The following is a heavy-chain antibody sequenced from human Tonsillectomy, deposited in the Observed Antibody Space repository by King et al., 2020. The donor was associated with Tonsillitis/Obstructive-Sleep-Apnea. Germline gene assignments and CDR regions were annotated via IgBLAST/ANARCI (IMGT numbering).Heavy chain of an antibody. J-gene: IGHJ4*02. Sequence: VQLVESGGGVVQPGRSLRLSCAASGFTFSSYAMHWVSQAPGKGLEWVAVISYDGSNKYYADSVKGRFTISRDNSKNTLYVQMNSLRAEDTAVYYCARDAGYGRVDMVSTELDHWGQGTLVTVSS. CDR3: ARDAGYGRVDMVSTELDH. CDR2: ISYDGSNK. D-gene: IGHD5/OR15-5a*01. CDR1: GFTFSSYA. V-gene: IGHV3-30*04.